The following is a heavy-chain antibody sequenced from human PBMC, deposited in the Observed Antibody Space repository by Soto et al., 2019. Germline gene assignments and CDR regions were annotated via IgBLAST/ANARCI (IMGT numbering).Heavy chain of an antibody. CDR3: ARGRDVVVPPAAVDY. V-gene: IGHV1-8*01. Sequence: WVXXXXXQGLEWMGWMNPNSGNTGYAQKFQGRVTMTRNTSISTAYMELSSLRSEDTAVYYCARGRDVVVPPAAVDYWGQGTLVTVSS. CDR2: MNPNSGNT. J-gene: IGHJ4*02. D-gene: IGHD2-2*01.